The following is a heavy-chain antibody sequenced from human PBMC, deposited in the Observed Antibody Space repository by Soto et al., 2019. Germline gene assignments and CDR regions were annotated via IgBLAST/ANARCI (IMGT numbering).Heavy chain of an antibody. D-gene: IGHD3-22*01. CDR1: GGTFSSYA. CDR3: ARDREYYYDSSGNYYYHYGLDV. Sequence: SVEVSCKASGGTFSSYAISWVRQTPGQGLEWMGGIIPIFGTANYAQKFQGRVTITADESTSTAYMELSSLRSEDTAVYYCARDREYYYDSSGNYYYHYGLDVWGQGTTVTVSS. J-gene: IGHJ6*02. V-gene: IGHV1-69*13. CDR2: IIPIFGTA.